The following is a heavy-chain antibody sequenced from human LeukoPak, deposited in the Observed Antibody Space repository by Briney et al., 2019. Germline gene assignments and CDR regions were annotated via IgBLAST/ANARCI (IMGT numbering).Heavy chain of an antibody. CDR3: ARGIYYDSSGYYGFLYYYMDV. D-gene: IGHD3-22*01. CDR2: IIPIFGTA. V-gene: IGHV1-69*05. J-gene: IGHJ6*03. CDR1: GGTFSSYA. Sequence: SVKVSCKASGGTFSSYAISWVRQAPGQGLEWMGRIIPIFGTANYAQKFQGRVTITTDESTSTAYMELSSLRSEDTAVCYCARGIYYDSSGYYGFLYYYMDVWGKGTTVTVSS.